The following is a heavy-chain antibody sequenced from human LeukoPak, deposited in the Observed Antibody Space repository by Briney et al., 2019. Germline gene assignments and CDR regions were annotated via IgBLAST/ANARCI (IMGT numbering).Heavy chain of an antibody. CDR3: ARADRRLWRVGAKGSRDAFDI. CDR1: RFTLSSYA. V-gene: IGHV3-30*04. Sequence: GGSLRLSCAASRFTLSSYAMHWVRQAPGKGLEWVAVISYDGRNKYYADSLQGRFTISRDNSKNTLYLQMNSLRAQDTAMYYCARADRRLWRVGAKGSRDAFDIWGQGTMVTVSS. J-gene: IGHJ3*02. CDR2: ISYDGRNK. D-gene: IGHD5-18*01.